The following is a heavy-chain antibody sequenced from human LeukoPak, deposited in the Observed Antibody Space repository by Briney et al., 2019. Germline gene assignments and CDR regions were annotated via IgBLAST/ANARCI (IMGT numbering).Heavy chain of an antibody. CDR1: GGSISGYY. D-gene: IGHD3-10*01. V-gene: IGHV4-34*01. CDR2: INHRGIT. Sequence: SETLSLTCAVYGGSISGYYWGWIRQSPGKGLECIGEINHRGITNYNPSLKSRVTMSLDTSQNQFFLNLDSVTAADTAVYYCARVGSRHYFYYMDVWGEGTTVTVSS. CDR3: ARVGSRHYFYYMDV. J-gene: IGHJ6*03.